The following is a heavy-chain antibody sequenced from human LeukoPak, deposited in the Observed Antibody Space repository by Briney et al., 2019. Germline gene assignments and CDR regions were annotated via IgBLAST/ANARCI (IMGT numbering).Heavy chain of an antibody. D-gene: IGHD2-2*01. CDR1: GGSISSYY. CDR3: ARVPYCSRTSCSLRYYFDY. Sequence: SETLSLTCTVSGGSISSYYWSWIRQPPGKGLEWIGYIYYSGSTNYNPSLKSRVTISVDTSKNQFSLKLSSVTAADTAVYYCARVPYCSRTSCSLRYYFDYWGQGTLVTVSS. CDR2: IYYSGST. V-gene: IGHV4-59*01. J-gene: IGHJ4*02.